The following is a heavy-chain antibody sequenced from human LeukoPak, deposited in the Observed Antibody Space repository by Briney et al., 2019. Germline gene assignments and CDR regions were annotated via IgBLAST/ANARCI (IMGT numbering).Heavy chain of an antibody. Sequence: GGSLRLSCAASGFTFSSYSMNWVRQAPGKGLEWVSYISSSSSTIYYADSVKGRFTISRDNAKNSLYLQMNSLRAEDTAVYYCARDDGPGSFDYWGQGTLVTVSS. CDR1: GFTFSSYS. CDR2: ISSSSSTI. CDR3: ARDDGPGSFDY. J-gene: IGHJ4*02. V-gene: IGHV3-48*01. D-gene: IGHD1-14*01.